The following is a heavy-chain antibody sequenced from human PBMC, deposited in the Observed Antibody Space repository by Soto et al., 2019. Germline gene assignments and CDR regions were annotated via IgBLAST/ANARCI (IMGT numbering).Heavy chain of an antibody. D-gene: IGHD3-22*01. J-gene: IGHJ6*03. V-gene: IGHV4-59*03. CDR2: ICNSGTN. Sequence: QVQLQESGPTLVKPSETLSLTCTVSGGSIRSYCWTWIRQPTGEGLEWIGCICNSGTNNYNPSLKSRVAISIDTQKNQFSLQLSSVTVADTAFDYCAGGGSIVVDTRRLMDVLGKGTTGTVSS. CDR3: AGGGSIVVDTRRLMDV. CDR1: GGSIRSYC.